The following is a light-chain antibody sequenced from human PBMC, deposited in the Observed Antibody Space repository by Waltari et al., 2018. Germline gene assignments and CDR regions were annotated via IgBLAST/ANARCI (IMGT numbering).Light chain of an antibody. V-gene: IGLV2-11*01. J-gene: IGLJ2*01. CDR1: NSDVGGYKY. CDR2: DVG. CDR3: CSYAGSYTTSVV. Sequence: QSALTQPRSVSGSPGQSVTIACTGTNSDVGGYKYVSWYQHHPGKAPKLMIYDVGKRPSGVPDRFSGSKSGNTASLTISGLQAEYEGDYYCCSYAGSYTTSVVFGGGTRLTVL.